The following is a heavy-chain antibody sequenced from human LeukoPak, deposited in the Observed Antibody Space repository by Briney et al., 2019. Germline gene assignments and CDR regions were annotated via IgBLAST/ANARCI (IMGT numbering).Heavy chain of an antibody. V-gene: IGHV4-59*07. J-gene: IGHJ4*02. D-gene: IGHD2-8*01. Sequence: SDTLSLTCTVSGGSISSYYWSWIRQPPGKGLEWIGDIVYSGRTKYTPSLKSRVTITVGTAKKQFSLRLSSVTAAGTAVYYCARIGVGAFDYWGQGTLVTVSS. CDR3: ARIGVGAFDY. CDR2: IVYSGRT. CDR1: GGSISSYY.